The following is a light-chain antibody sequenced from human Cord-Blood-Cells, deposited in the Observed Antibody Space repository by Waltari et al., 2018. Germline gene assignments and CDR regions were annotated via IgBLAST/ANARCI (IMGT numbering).Light chain of an antibody. CDR2: AGS. CDR1: SSDVGSYNL. V-gene: IGLV2-23*01. J-gene: IGLJ2*01. CDR3: CSYAGSSTWV. Sequence: QSALTQPASVSGSPGQSITISCTGTSSDVGSYNLVSWHQQHPGKAPQLMIYAGSKRPSGGSNRFSGSKSGNTASLTISGLQAEDEADYYCCSYAGSSTWVFGGGTKLTVL.